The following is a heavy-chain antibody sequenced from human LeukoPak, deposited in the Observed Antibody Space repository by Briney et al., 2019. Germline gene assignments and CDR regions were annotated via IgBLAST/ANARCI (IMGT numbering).Heavy chain of an antibody. CDR2: TYNDRGNN. V-gene: IGHV3-33*01. Sequence: GGSLRLSCAASGFSFSTYGMHWVRQAPGKGLEWVAVTYNDRGNNYYADSVKGRFTISRDNAKNTLYLQMNSLRAEDTAVYYCVRGCSGGSCYPNYWGQGTLVTVSS. J-gene: IGHJ4*02. CDR3: VRGCSGGSCYPNY. CDR1: GFSFSTYG. D-gene: IGHD2-15*01.